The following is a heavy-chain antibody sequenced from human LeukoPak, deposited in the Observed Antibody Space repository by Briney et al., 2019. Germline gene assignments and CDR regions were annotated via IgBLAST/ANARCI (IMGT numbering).Heavy chain of an antibody. CDR3: ARSPTVTGDAFDI. Sequence: SETLSLTCTVSGGSISSSSYYWGWIRQPPGKGLEWIGNIYYSGSTYYNPSLKSRVTISVDTSKNQFSLKLSSVTAADTAVYYCARSPTVTGDAFDIWGQGTMVTVSS. CDR1: GGSISSSSYY. V-gene: IGHV4-39*07. J-gene: IGHJ3*02. CDR2: IYYSGST. D-gene: IGHD4-17*01.